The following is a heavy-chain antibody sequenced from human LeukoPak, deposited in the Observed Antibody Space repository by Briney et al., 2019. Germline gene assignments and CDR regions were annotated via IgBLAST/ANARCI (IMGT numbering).Heavy chain of an antibody. V-gene: IGHV1-18*01. Sequence: ASVKVSCKASGYTFTSYGISWVRQAPGQRLEWRGWISTHNGNTNYAQKFQGRVTMTTDTSTSTAYMELRSLRSDDTAVYYCARGASYVILTGYSYFDYWGQGTLVTVSS. CDR2: ISTHNGNT. D-gene: IGHD3-9*01. CDR3: ARGASYVILTGYSYFDY. CDR1: GYTFTSYG. J-gene: IGHJ4*02.